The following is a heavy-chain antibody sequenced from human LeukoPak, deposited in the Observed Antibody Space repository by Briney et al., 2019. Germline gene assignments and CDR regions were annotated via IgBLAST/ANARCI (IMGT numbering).Heavy chain of an antibody. CDR3: ARRQDSSDWHFDY. J-gene: IGHJ4*02. V-gene: IGHV4-59*08. D-gene: IGHD6-19*01. CDR2: IYYSGST. Sequence: PSETLSLTCTVSGGSISGYYWSWIRQPPGKGLEWIGYIYYSGSTNYNPSLKSRVTISVDTSKNQFSLRLRSVTAADTAVYYCARRQDSSDWHFDYWGQGTLVTVPS. CDR1: GGSISGYY.